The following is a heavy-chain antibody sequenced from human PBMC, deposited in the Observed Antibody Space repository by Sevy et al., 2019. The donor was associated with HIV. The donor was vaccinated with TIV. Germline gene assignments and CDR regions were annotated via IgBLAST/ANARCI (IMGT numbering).Heavy chain of an antibody. CDR2: IKQDGSEK. D-gene: IGHD3-22*01. CDR1: GFTFSRYW. J-gene: IGHJ4*02. V-gene: IGHV3-7*03. CDR3: AREGYYYDSSGSSDY. Sequence: GGSLRLSCVASGFTFSRYWMSWVRQDPGKGLEWVANIKQDGSEKYYVDSVKGRFTISRDNAKNSLYLQMNSLRAEDTAVYYCAREGYYYDSSGSSDYWGQGTLVTVSS.